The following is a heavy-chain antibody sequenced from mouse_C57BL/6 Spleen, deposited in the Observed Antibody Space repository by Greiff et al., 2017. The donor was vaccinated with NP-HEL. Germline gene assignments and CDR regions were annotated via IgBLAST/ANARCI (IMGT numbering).Heavy chain of an antibody. Sequence: QVQLQQPGAELVRPGSSVKLSCKASGYTFTSYWMHWVKQRPIQGLEWIGNIDPSDSETHYNQKFKDKATLTVDKSSSTAYMQLSSLTSEDSAVYYCARVAYYGSRRWYFDVWGTGTTVTVSS. J-gene: IGHJ1*03. D-gene: IGHD1-1*01. CDR2: IDPSDSET. V-gene: IGHV1-52*01. CDR3: ARVAYYGSRRWYFDV. CDR1: GYTFTSYW.